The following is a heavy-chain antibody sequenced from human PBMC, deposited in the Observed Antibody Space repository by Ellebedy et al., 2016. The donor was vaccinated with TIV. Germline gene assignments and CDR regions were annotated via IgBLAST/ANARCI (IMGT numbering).Heavy chain of an antibody. CDR1: GLIFSTYW. CDR2: IKEDGSEK. D-gene: IGHD1-1*01. Sequence: PGGSLRLSCAASGLIFSTYWMARVRQAPGKGLEWVANIKEDGSEKYYVDSVKGRFTISRDNAKNSLYLQMNSLRDADTAVYYCVRDLHWAFDIWGQGTVVTVSS. CDR3: VRDLHWAFDI. V-gene: IGHV3-7*01. J-gene: IGHJ3*02.